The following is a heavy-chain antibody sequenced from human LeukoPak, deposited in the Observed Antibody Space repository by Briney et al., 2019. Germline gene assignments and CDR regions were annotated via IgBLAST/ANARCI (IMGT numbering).Heavy chain of an antibody. J-gene: IGHJ3*02. CDR2: ISGRGGSA. CDR1: GSTFSSYA. V-gene: IGHV3-23*01. Sequence: GGSLRLSCAASGSTFSSYAMSWVRQAPGKGLEWVSGISGRGGSAYYADSVKGRFTISRDNSKNTLHLQMNSLRAEDTAVYYCAKDPTDYDILTGYYRPYAFDIWGQGTMVTVSS. D-gene: IGHD3-9*01. CDR3: AKDPTDYDILTGYYRPYAFDI.